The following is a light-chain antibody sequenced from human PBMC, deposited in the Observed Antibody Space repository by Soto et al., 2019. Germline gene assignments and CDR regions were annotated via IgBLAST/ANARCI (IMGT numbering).Light chain of an antibody. CDR2: AAS. Sequence: DIQMTQSPSSLSASVGDRVTFNCRASQSISTFLNWYQQKPGQAPKVLISAASTLQSGVPSRFSGRGSGTDFTLTISSLQPEDFATYYCQQSDSTPYTFGQGTTLETK. J-gene: IGKJ2*01. CDR3: QQSDSTPYT. CDR1: QSISTF. V-gene: IGKV1-39*01.